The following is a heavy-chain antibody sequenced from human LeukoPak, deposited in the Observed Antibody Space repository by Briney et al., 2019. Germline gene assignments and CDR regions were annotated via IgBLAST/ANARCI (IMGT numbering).Heavy chain of an antibody. CDR1: GGTFSSYA. D-gene: IGHD3-16*02. Sequence: ASVKVSCKASGGTFSSYAISWVRQAPGQGLEWMGGIIPIFGTANYAQKFQGRVTITADESTSTAYMELSSLRSEDTAVYYCARGSVGTLRLGELSSYLFDYWGQGTLVTVSS. CDR3: ARGSVGTLRLGELSSYLFDY. J-gene: IGHJ4*02. CDR2: IIPIFGTA. V-gene: IGHV1-69*13.